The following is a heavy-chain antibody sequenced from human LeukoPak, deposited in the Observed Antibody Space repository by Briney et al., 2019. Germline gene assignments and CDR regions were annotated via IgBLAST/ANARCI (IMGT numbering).Heavy chain of an antibody. J-gene: IGHJ4*02. Sequence: GGSLRLSCAASGFTVSSNYMSWVRQAPGKGLEWVSLIYSGGSTYYADSVKGRFTISRDNSKNTLYLQMNSLRAEDTAVYYCARDDCSTSCYSGYWGQGTLVTVSS. D-gene: IGHD2-2*01. CDR1: GFTVSSNY. CDR3: ARDDCSTSCYSGY. V-gene: IGHV3-53*01. CDR2: IYSGGST.